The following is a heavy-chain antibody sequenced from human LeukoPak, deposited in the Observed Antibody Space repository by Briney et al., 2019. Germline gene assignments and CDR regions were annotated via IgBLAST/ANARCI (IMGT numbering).Heavy chain of an antibody. CDR3: ARDGGELWPFDE. CDR1: GFPFKGYW. V-gene: IGHV3-7*01. CDR2: IKPDGSET. J-gene: IGHJ4*02. Sequence: GGSLRLSCVASGFPFKGYWMTWVRQSPGKGLDWVANIKPDGSETNYLDSVKGRFTISRDNARDSLFLEMNNLRVDDTAVYYCARDGGELWPFDEWGQGILVTVSS. D-gene: IGHD3-10*01.